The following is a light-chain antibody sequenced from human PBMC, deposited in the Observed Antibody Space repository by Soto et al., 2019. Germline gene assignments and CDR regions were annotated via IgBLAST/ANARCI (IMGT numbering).Light chain of an antibody. CDR2: DAS. J-gene: IGKJ1*01. CDR3: QQYGSSPRT. Sequence: EIVLTQSPGTLSLLPGERATLSCRASQSVSSSYLAWYQQKPGQAPRLLIYDASSRATGIPDRFSGSGSGTDFTLTISRLGPEDFAVYYCQQYGSSPRTFGQGTKVEIK. CDR1: QSVSSSY. V-gene: IGKV3-20*01.